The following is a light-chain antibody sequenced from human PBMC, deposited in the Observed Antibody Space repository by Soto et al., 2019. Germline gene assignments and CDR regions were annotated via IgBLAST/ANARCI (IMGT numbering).Light chain of an antibody. V-gene: IGKV1-5*03. CDR1: QSISSW. Sequence: DIQMTQSPSTLSASVGDRVTITCRASQSISSWLAWYQQKPGKAPKLLIYKASSLESGVPSRFSGSGSGTEFTLTISSLQPDVFATYYCQQYNSYSYWTFGQGTKVEIK. CDR2: KAS. CDR3: QQYNSYSYWT. J-gene: IGKJ1*01.